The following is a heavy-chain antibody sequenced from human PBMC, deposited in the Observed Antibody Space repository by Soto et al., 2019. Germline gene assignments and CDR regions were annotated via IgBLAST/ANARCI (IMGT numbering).Heavy chain of an antibody. V-gene: IGHV3-30*18. CDR1: VFTFSYYG. Sequence: GGSLRLSCAASVFTFSYYGMHWVRQAPGKGLEWVAVISYDGSNKYYADSVKGRFTISRDNSKNTLYLQMNSLRDEDTAVYNCAKDRVQFYDILTGYPLDGMDVWGQGTTVTVSS. D-gene: IGHD3-9*01. CDR3: AKDRVQFYDILTGYPLDGMDV. CDR2: ISYDGSNK. J-gene: IGHJ6*02.